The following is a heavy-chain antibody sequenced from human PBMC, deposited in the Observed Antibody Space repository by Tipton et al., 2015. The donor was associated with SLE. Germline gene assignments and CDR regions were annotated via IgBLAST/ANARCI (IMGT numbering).Heavy chain of an antibody. V-gene: IGHV3-48*03. CDR1: GFNFSSYE. J-gene: IGHJ6*02. CDR2: ISSSGSTI. Sequence: SLRLSCAASGFNFSSYEMNWVRQAPGKGLEWVSYISSSGSTIYYADSVKGRFTISRDNAKNSLYLQMNSLRAEDTAVYYCASGIRGTHSYGMDVWGQGTTVTVSS. D-gene: IGHD3-10*01. CDR3: ASGIRGTHSYGMDV.